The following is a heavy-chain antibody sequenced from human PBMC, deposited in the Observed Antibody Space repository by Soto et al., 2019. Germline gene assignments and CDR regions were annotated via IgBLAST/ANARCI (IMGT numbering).Heavy chain of an antibody. J-gene: IGHJ4*02. D-gene: IGHD5-18*01. V-gene: IGHV3-30*18. CDR2: ISYDGSNK. CDR1: GFTFSSYG. CDR3: AKSHPATWIQLWTLDY. Sequence: QVQLVESGGGVVQPGRSLRLSCAASGFTFSSYGMHWVRQAPGKGLEWVAVISYDGSNKYYADSVKGRFTISRDNSKNTLYLQMNGLRAEDTAVYYCAKSHPATWIQLWTLDYWGQGTLVTVSS.